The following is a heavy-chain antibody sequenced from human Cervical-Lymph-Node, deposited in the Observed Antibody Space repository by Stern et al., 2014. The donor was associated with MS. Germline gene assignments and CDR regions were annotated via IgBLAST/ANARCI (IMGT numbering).Heavy chain of an antibody. CDR3: ARAGVGDYARSPPLDF. V-gene: IGHV3-21*01. CDR1: GFTFSPYS. J-gene: IGHJ4*02. D-gene: IGHD3/OR15-3a*01. CDR2: ISNNSTHT. Sequence: EVQLVESGGGLVKPGESLRLSCDASGFTFSPYSINWVRQAPGKGLEWISSISNNSTHTYYADSVEGRFTSARNSAKDSFSLPMVSLRAENTAVYYGARAGVGDYARSPPLDFWGQGTLVTVSS.